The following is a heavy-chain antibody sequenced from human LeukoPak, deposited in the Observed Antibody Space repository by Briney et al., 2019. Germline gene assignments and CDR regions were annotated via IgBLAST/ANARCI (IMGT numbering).Heavy chain of an antibody. CDR2: IYYSGNT. J-gene: IGHJ4*02. Sequence: PSETLSLTCTVSGGSISSSSYYWGWIRQPPGKGLEWIGSIYYSGNTYYKSSLKSRVTISVDTSKNQFSLKLSSVTAADTAVYYCARTRYGDCGDYWGQGTLVTVSS. CDR1: GGSISSSSYY. D-gene: IGHD4-17*01. CDR3: ARTRYGDCGDY. V-gene: IGHV4-39*07.